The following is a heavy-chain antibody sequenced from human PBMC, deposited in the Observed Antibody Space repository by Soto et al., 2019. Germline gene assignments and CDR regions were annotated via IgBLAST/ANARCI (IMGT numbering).Heavy chain of an antibody. V-gene: IGHV4-61*08. CDR2: IYYSGST. CDR1: GGSVSSGAYY. Sequence: SETLSLTCSVSGGSVSSGAYYWSWIRHPPEKGLEWIGYIYYSGSTNYNPSLKSRVTISVDTSKNQFSLKLTSMTAADAAVYYCARAISTGYNILTGYYMDYWGQGSLVTVSS. J-gene: IGHJ4*02. CDR3: ARAISTGYNILTGYYMDY. D-gene: IGHD3-9*01.